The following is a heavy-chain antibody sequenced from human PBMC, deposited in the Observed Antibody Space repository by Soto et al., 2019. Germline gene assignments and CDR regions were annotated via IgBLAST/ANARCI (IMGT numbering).Heavy chain of an antibody. D-gene: IGHD5-18*01. CDR3: ARDRSYGDGPIDY. V-gene: IGHV4-30-2*01. J-gene: IGHJ4*02. CDR1: GGSISSGGYS. Sequence: SETLSLTCAVSGGSISSGGYSWSWIRQPPGKGLEWIGYIYHSGSTYYNPSLKSRVTISVDRSKNQFSLKLSSVTAADTAVYYCARDRSYGDGPIDYWGQGTLVTVSS. CDR2: IYHSGST.